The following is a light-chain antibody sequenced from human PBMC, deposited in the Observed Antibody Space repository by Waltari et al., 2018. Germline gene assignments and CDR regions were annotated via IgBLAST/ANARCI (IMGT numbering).Light chain of an antibody. CDR1: SLRSYY. Sequence: SSELTQDPAVSVALGQTVRITCQGDSLRSYYASWYQQKPGQAPVRVIYGKNNRHSGIPDRFSGYSSGNTASLTIAGAQAEDEADYCCSSRDSSGNHVVFGGGTKLTVL. CDR3: SSRDSSGNHVV. J-gene: IGLJ2*01. CDR2: GKN. V-gene: IGLV3-19*01.